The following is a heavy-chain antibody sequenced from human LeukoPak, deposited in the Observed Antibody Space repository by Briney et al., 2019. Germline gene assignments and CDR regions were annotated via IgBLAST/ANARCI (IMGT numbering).Heavy chain of an antibody. D-gene: IGHD2-15*01. Sequence: SQTLSLTCTVSGGSISSGGYYWSWIRQHPGKGLEWIGYIYYSGSTYYNPSLKSRVTISVDTSKNQFSLKLSSVTAADTAVYYCAREVIVHSCWFDPWGQGTLVTVSS. J-gene: IGHJ5*02. CDR3: AREVIVHSCWFDP. CDR2: IYYSGST. CDR1: GGSISSGGYY. V-gene: IGHV4-31*03.